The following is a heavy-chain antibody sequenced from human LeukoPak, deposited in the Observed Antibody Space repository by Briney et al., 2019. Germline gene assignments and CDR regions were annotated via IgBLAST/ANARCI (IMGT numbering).Heavy chain of an antibody. J-gene: IGHJ6*02. CDR2: ISSSGGST. CDR1: GYTVSSNY. CDR3: AKVRYYGSGSYGYYYYYGMDV. V-gene: IGHV3-23*01. D-gene: IGHD3-10*01. Sequence: PGGSLRLSCAASGYTVSSNYMSWVRQAPGKGLEWVSAISSSGGSTYYADSVKGRFTISRDNSKNTLYLQMNSLRAEDTAVYYCAKVRYYGSGSYGYYYYYGMDVWGQGTTVTVSS.